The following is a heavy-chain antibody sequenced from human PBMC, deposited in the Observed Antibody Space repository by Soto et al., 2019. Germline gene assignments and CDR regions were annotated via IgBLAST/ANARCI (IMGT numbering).Heavy chain of an antibody. CDR1: GGSISSGGYY. J-gene: IGHJ5*02. D-gene: IGHD3-22*01. V-gene: IGHV4-31*03. CDR2: IDYSGTT. CDR3: ARTSYDSSGTAADP. Sequence: QVQLQESGPGLLKPSQTLSLTCTVSGGSISSGGYYRCWIRQDPGQGLEWIGYIDYSGTTYYNPSLKSRVTISVDTSKNQFSLKLSSVTAADTAVYYCARTSYDSSGTAADPWGQGTLVTVSS.